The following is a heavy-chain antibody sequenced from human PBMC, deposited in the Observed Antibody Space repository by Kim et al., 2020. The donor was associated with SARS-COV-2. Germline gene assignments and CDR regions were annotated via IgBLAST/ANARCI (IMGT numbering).Heavy chain of an antibody. V-gene: IGHV4-39*07. CDR2: MYYSGST. CDR1: GGSISSGSYY. CDR3: ARDLGRDYGDYFGY. D-gene: IGHD4-17*01. Sequence: SETLSLTCNVFGGSISSGSYYCGWMRQPPGKGLEWIGSMYYSGSTDYNPSLKSRVTISVDTSKKQFSLKLSSVTAADTAVYYCARDLGRDYGDYFGYWGQGTLVTVSS. J-gene: IGHJ4*02.